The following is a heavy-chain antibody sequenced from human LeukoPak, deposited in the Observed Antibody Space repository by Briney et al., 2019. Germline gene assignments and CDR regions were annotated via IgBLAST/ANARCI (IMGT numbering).Heavy chain of an antibody. D-gene: IGHD6-6*01. Sequence: GASVKVSCKASGGTFSSYAISWVRQAPGQGLEWMGGIIPIFGTANYAQKFQGRVTITADESTSAAYMELSSLRSEDTAVYYCARGGIAARYYFDYWGQGTLVTVSS. CDR2: IIPIFGTA. CDR1: GGTFSSYA. J-gene: IGHJ4*02. V-gene: IGHV1-69*13. CDR3: ARGGIAARYYFDY.